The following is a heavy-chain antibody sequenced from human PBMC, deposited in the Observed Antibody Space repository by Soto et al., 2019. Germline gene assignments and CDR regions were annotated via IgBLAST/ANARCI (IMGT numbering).Heavy chain of an antibody. CDR1: GFTFSSFS. CDR3: ARDILSGGAYTDS. J-gene: IGHJ5*01. CDR2: VSPDDSDT. Sequence: GASLRLSCAASGFTFSSFSMYCVSQAPGKWLYWVAIVSPDDSDTYYGDSVRGRFTISRDNSENTVFLQMNSLTAEDTGVYYCARDILSGGAYTDSWGQGTKVTVSS. D-gene: IGHD3-10*01. V-gene: IGHV3-30*03.